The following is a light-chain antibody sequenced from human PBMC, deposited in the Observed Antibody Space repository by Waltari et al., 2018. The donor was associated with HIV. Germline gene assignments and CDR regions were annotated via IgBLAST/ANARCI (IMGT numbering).Light chain of an antibody. Sequence: QTVVTQEPSFSVSAGGTVRLTCGLSSGSVSARSCPSWYQQTPGQAPRTLIYSTTTRSSGVPDRFSGSIRGNKAALTITRAQADDESVYYCSLYMGGGIWVFGGGTKLTVL. CDR3: SLYMGGGIWV. CDR1: SGSVSARSC. CDR2: STT. J-gene: IGLJ3*02. V-gene: IGLV8-61*01.